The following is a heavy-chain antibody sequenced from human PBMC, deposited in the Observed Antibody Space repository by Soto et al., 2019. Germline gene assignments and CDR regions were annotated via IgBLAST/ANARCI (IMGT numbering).Heavy chain of an antibody. CDR3: ARGPPAYCGGDCYFWWFDP. CDR2: IYYSGST. CDR1: GGSISSYY. V-gene: IGHV4-59*01. J-gene: IGHJ5*02. D-gene: IGHD2-21*02. Sequence: ASETLSLTCTVSGGSISSYYWSWIRQPPGKGLEWIGYIYYSGSTNYNPSLKSRVTISVDTSKNQFSLKLSSVTAADTAVYYCARGPPAYCGGDCYFWWFDPWGQGTLVTVSS.